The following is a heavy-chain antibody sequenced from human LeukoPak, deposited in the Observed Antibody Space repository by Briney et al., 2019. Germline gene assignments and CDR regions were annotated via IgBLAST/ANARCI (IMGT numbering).Heavy chain of an antibody. CDR1: GFTFSRYG. Sequence: GGSLRLSCAASGFTFSRYGMHWVRQAPGKGLEWVAVISYDGSNKYYADSAKGRFTISRDNSKNTLYLQMNSLRAEDTAVYYCAKERRAVVVPAAGDYWGQGTLVTVSS. V-gene: IGHV3-30*18. CDR2: ISYDGSNK. CDR3: AKERRAVVVPAAGDY. J-gene: IGHJ4*02. D-gene: IGHD2-2*01.